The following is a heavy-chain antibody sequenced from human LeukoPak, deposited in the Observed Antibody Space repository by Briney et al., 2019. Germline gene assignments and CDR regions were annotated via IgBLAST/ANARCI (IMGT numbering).Heavy chain of an antibody. D-gene: IGHD5-12*01. CDR2: IYYSGST. V-gene: IGHV4-31*03. CDR3: ARTAGYSGYVLYANVYYFDY. Sequence: PSQTLSLTCTVSGGSISSGGYYWSWIRQHPGKGLEWIVYIYYSGSTYYNPSLKSRVTVSVDTSKNQFSLKLSSVTAADTAVYYRARTAGYSGYVLYANVYYFDYWGQGTLVTVSS. J-gene: IGHJ4*02. CDR1: GGSISSGGYY.